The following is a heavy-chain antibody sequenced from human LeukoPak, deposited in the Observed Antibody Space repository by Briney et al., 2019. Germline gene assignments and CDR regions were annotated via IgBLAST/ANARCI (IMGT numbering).Heavy chain of an antibody. Sequence: GGSLRLSCAASGFTVSSNYMSWVRQAPGKGLEWVSSISSSSSYIYYADSVKGRFTISRDNAKNSLYLQMNSLRAEDAAVYYCARDRIRTYYYDSSGYSPFDYWGQGTLVTVSS. CDR1: GFTVSSNY. CDR2: ISSSSSYI. J-gene: IGHJ4*02. D-gene: IGHD3-22*01. CDR3: ARDRIRTYYYDSSGYSPFDY. V-gene: IGHV3-21*01.